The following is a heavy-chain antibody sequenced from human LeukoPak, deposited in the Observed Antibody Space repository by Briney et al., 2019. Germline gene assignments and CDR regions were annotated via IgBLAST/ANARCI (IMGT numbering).Heavy chain of an antibody. CDR1: GGTSSSYA. D-gene: IGHD6-13*01. CDR3: ARGSSSWFNWFDP. J-gene: IGHJ5*02. Sequence: GASVKVSCKASGGTSSSYAISWVRQAPGQGLEWMGRIIPIFGIANYAQKFQGRVTITADKSTSTAYMELSSLRSEDTAVYYCARGSSSWFNWFDPWGQGTLVTVSS. CDR2: IIPIFGIA. V-gene: IGHV1-69*04.